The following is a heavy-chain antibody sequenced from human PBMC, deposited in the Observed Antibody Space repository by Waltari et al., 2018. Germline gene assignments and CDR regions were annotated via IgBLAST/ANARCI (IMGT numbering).Heavy chain of an antibody. CDR3: ARDQWFGFDL. CDR1: GFTLSCYW. V-gene: IGHV3-7*01. J-gene: IGHJ3*01. CDR2: IKTDGGEE. Sequence: EVQLVESGGGLVQPGGSLRLSCAASGFTLSCYWMSWVRQAPGKGMEWIANIKTDGGEEYYVDSVRGRFTISRDNAKNLLFLQMNSLRPEDTAVYYCARDQWFGFDLWGQGTMVTVSS. D-gene: IGHD3-22*01.